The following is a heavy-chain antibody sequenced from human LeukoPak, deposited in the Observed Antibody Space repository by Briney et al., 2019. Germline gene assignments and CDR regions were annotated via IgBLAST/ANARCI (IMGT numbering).Heavy chain of an antibody. CDR3: AKVLTAAGLDL. Sequence: KPWETLSLTCSVSGGSMSDSITWGWVRQPPGKGLEWLASIHDDGRTAPNPSLRSRLTISQDRSKNQFSLKVSSVTAADTAFYYCAKVLTAAGLDLWGQGILVTVSS. CDR1: GGSMSDSIT. V-gene: IGHV4-39*07. D-gene: IGHD6-25*01. CDR2: IHDDGRT. J-gene: IGHJ5*02.